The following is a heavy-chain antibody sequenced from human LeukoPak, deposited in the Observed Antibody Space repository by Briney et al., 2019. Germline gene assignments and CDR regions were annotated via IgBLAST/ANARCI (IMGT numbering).Heavy chain of an antibody. CDR1: GGTFSSYA. V-gene: IGHV1-69*13. D-gene: IGHD1-1*01. J-gene: IGHJ4*02. CDR3: ARDIGNWNLGGSFDY. Sequence: ASVKVSCKASGGTFSSYAISWVRQAPGQGLEWMGGIIPIFGTANYAQKFQGRVTITADESTSTAYMELSSLRSEDTAVYYCARDIGNWNLGGSFDYWGQGTLVTVSS. CDR2: IIPIFGTA.